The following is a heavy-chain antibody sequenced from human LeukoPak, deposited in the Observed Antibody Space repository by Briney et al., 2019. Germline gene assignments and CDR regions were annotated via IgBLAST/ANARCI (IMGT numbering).Heavy chain of an antibody. V-gene: IGHV3-23*01. CDR1: GFTFSSYA. CDR3: AKDAARWGYNFXYFDY. D-gene: IGHD5-24*01. Sequence: GGSLRLSCAASGFTFSSYAMSWVRQAPGKGLEWVSAISGSGGSTYYADSVKGRFTISRDNSKNTLYLQMNSLRAEDTAVYYCAKDAARWGYNFXYFDYWGQGTLVTVSS. CDR2: ISGSGGST. J-gene: IGHJ4*02.